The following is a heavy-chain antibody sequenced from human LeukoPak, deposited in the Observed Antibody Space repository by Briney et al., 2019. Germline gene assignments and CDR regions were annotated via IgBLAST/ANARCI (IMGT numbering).Heavy chain of an antibody. V-gene: IGHV3-23*01. J-gene: IGHJ4*02. CDR1: GFTFSSYA. CDR2: ISDSGGTV. D-gene: IGHD1-26*01. CDR3: AKKLSGSYKGFDY. Sequence: GGYLRRYCAASGFTFSSYAMSWVRHAPGKGLEWVSGISDSGGTVYYADSVKGRFTISRDNSKNSLYLQMNSLRAEDTAVYYCAKKLSGSYKGFDYWGQGTLVTVSS.